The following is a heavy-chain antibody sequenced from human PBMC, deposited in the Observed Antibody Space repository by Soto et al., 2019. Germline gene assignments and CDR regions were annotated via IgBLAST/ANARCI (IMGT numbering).Heavy chain of an antibody. J-gene: IGHJ4*02. V-gene: IGHV3-23*01. Sequence: GSLRLSCAASVFTFSSYAMSWVLQAPGKGLEWVSAVSGSGGSTYYADSVKGRFTISRDNSKNTLYLQMNSLRAEDTAVYYCAKDRPLLSPLGDDYWGQGTLVTVSS. CDR1: VFTFSSYA. D-gene: IGHD3-10*01. CDR2: VSGSGGST. CDR3: AKDRPLLSPLGDDY.